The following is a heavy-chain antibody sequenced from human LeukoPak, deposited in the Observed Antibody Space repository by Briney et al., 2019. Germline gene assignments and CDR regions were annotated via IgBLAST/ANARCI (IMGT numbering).Heavy chain of an antibody. Sequence: PSETLSLTCTVSGASISSGSYYWSWIRQPAGKGLEWIGRIYTSGSTNYNPSLRSRVTVSLDTSMNQFSLNLRSVTAADTAVYATTVAGVREHAYWGQGTLVTVSS. CDR2: IYTSGST. CDR1: GASISSGSYY. V-gene: IGHV4-61*02. CDR3: TVAGVREHAY. D-gene: IGHD6-19*01. J-gene: IGHJ4*02.